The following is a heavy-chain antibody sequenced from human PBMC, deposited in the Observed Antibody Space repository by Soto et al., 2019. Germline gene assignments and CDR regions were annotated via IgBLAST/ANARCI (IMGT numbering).Heavy chain of an antibody. CDR2: IYSGGST. V-gene: IGHV3-53*02. CDR3: ARDPPATRHGMDV. CDR1: GFTVSSNY. J-gene: IGHJ6*02. Sequence: EVQLVETGGGLIQPGGSLRLSCAASGFTVSSNYMSWVRQAPGKGLEWVSVIYSGGSTYYADSVRGRFTISRDNSKNTLYLQMKSLRAEDTAGYYCARDPPATRHGMDVWGQGTTVTVSS.